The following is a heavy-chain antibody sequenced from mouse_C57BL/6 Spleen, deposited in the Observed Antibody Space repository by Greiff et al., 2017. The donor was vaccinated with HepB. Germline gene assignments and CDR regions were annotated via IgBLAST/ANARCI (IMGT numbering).Heavy chain of an antibody. V-gene: IGHV1-50*01. CDR3: AMTDFDD. D-gene: IGHD3-2*01. Sequence: VQLQQPGAELVKPGASVNLSCKASGYTFTSYWMQWVNQRPGQGLEWIGEIGPSDGYTNYNQKFKGKATLTVDTSSSTAYIKLSSLTSEDSAVYYCAMTDFDDGGKGTTLTVSS. CDR1: GYTFTSYW. CDR2: IGPSDGYT. J-gene: IGHJ2*01.